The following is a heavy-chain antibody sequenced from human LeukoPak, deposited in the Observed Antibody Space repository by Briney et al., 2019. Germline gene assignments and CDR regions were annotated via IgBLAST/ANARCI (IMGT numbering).Heavy chain of an antibody. Sequence: SQTLSLTCTVSGGSISSGSCYWSWIRQPAGKGLERIGRIYTSGSTNYNPSLKSRVTISVDTSKNQFSLKLSSVTAADTAVYYCARYSYGYDWFDPWGQGTLVTVSS. CDR3: ARYSYGYDWFDP. V-gene: IGHV4-61*02. CDR1: GGSISSGSCY. J-gene: IGHJ5*02. D-gene: IGHD5-18*01. CDR2: IYTSGST.